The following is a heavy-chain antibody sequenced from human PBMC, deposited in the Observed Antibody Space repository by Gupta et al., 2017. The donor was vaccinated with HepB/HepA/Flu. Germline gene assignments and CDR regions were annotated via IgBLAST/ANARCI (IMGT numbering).Heavy chain of an antibody. CDR3: ARDSGHYLGNGALDL. V-gene: IGHV1-69*06. CDR2: IIPVFNKI. Sequence: QMQLIQSGAQVQKPGSSLRVSCKASGDTFDTDTFNWVRQAPGQGLEWIGGIIPVFNKISYAERFRDRVTISADRTTKTAYLDLSSLRSDDTAIFYCARDSGHYLGNGALDLWGQGTLVTVSS. CDR1: GDTFDTDT. D-gene: IGHD1-26*01. J-gene: IGHJ3*01.